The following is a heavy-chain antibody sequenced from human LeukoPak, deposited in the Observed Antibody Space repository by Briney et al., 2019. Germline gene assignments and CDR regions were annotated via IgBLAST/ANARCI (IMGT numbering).Heavy chain of an antibody. V-gene: IGHV1-18*01. D-gene: IGHD6-19*01. Sequence: ASVKVSCKASGGTFSSYAISWVRQAPGQGLEWMGWISAYNGNTNYAQKLQGRVTMTEDTSTDTAYMELSSLTFEDTAVYYCATDRGDWYLDYWGQGTLVTVSS. CDR3: ATDRGDWYLDY. J-gene: IGHJ4*02. CDR2: ISAYNGNT. CDR1: GGTFSSYA.